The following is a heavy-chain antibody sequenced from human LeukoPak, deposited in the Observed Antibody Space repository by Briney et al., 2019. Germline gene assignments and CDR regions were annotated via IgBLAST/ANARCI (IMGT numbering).Heavy chain of an antibody. J-gene: IGHJ4*02. CDR1: GGSFSGYY. Sequence: NSSETLSLTCAVYGGSFSGYYWSWIRQPPGKGLEWIGEINHSGSTNYNPSLKSRVTISVDTSKNQFSLKLSSVTAADTAVYCCARAFPPLRTSAAGDYWGQGTLVTVSS. CDR3: ARAFPPLRTSAAGDY. CDR2: INHSGST. V-gene: IGHV4-34*01. D-gene: IGHD6-25*01.